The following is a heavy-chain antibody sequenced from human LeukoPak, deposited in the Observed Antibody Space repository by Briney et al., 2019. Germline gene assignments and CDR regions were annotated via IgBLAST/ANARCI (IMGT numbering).Heavy chain of an antibody. V-gene: IGHV3-11*06. CDR2: ISSSSSYT. CDR1: GFTFSDYY. D-gene: IGHD2-15*01. CDR3: ARDFDLYCSGGRCYPSHFDY. J-gene: IGHJ4*02. Sequence: PGGSLRLSCAASGFTFSDYYMSWIRQAPGKGLEWVSYISSSSSYTDYADSVKGRFTISRDNAKNSLYLQMNSLRVEDTAVYYCARDFDLYCSGGRCYPSHFDYWGQGTLVTVSS.